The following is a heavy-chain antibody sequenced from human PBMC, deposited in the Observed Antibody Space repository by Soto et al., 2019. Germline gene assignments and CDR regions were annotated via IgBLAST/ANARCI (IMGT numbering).Heavy chain of an antibody. CDR3: ARRYSSGDDACDK. J-gene: IGHJ3*02. V-gene: IGHV1-46*01. D-gene: IGHD6-19*01. CDR1: GGTFSSYA. Sequence: VDSVQVSCKASGGTFSSYAISWVRQAPGQGLEWMGIINPSGGSTSYAQKFQGRVTMTSDTSASTVFIEVSSLRSEDTAVYYCARRYSSGDDACDKWGEGPMV. CDR2: INPSGGST.